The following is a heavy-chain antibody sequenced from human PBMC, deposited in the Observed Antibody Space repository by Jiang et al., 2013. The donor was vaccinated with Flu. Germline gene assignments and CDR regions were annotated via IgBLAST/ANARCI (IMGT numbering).Heavy chain of an antibody. CDR1: GYTFTSYD. V-gene: IGHV1-8*01. D-gene: IGHD6-19*01. J-gene: IGHJ4*02. Sequence: VQLVESGAEVKNPGASVKVSCKTSGYTFTSYDINWVRQAVGQGLEWMGWMNPYSVNTGYAQKFQGRVTMTRDTSISTAYMELTGLRSEDTAVYYCARVGSGFENWGQGTLVTVSS. CDR2: MNPYSVNT. CDR3: ARVGSGFEN.